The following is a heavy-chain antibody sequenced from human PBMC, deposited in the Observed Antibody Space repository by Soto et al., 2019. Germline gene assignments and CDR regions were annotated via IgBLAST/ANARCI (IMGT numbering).Heavy chain of an antibody. D-gene: IGHD3-10*01. CDR2: ISAYNGNT. V-gene: IGHV1-18*01. CDR3: ARGGKVSYGSGSYYNWFDP. Sequence: ASVKVSCKASGYTFTSYGISWVRQAPGQGLEWMGWISAYNGNTNYAQKLQGRVTMTTDTSTSTAYMELRSLRSDDTAVYYCARGGKVSYGSGSYYNWFDPWGQGTLVTVSS. J-gene: IGHJ5*02. CDR1: GYTFTSYG.